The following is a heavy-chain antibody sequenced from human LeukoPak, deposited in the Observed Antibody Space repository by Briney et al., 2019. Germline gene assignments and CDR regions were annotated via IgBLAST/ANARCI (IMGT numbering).Heavy chain of an antibody. Sequence: SETLSLTCAVYGGSFSGYYWSWIRQPPGKGLEWIGEINHSGSTNYNPSLKSRVTISVDTSKNQFSLKLSSVTAADTAVYYCARDRRRLLWFGELPHLGDYYYGMDVWGQGTTVTVSS. V-gene: IGHV4-34*01. J-gene: IGHJ6*02. D-gene: IGHD3-10*01. CDR2: INHSGST. CDR1: GGSFSGYY. CDR3: ARDRRRLLWFGELPHLGDYYYGMDV.